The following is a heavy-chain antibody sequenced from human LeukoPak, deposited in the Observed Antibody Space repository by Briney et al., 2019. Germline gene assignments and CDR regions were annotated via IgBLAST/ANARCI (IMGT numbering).Heavy chain of an antibody. D-gene: IGHD6-13*01. J-gene: IGHJ4*02. Sequence: GGSLRLSCAASGFTFSDYYMSWIRQAPGKGLEWVSYISSSCSTIDYADSVKGRFTISRDKAKNSLYLQMNSLRAEDTAVYYCARVAAAGPFDHWGQGTLLTVSS. V-gene: IGHV3-11*01. CDR2: ISSSCSTI. CDR3: ARVAAAGPFDH. CDR1: GFTFSDYY.